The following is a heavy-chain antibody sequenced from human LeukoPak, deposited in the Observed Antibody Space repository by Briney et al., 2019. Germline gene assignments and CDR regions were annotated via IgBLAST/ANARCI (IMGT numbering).Heavy chain of an antibody. J-gene: IGHJ4*02. CDR2: ISSSSSYI. Sequence: GGSLRLSCAASGFTFSSYSMNWVRQAPGKGLEWVSSISSSSSYIYYADSVKGRFTISRDNAKNSLYLQMNSLRVEDTAVYYCARDSSMLRGPLVIYYFDFWGQGTLVTVSS. CDR3: ARDSSMLRGPLVIYYFDF. D-gene: IGHD3-10*01. CDR1: GFTFSSYS. V-gene: IGHV3-21*04.